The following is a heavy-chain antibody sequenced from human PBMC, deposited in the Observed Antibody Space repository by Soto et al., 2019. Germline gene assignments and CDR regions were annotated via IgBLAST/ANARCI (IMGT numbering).Heavy chain of an antibody. CDR3: ASPAVAGYYYYYYGMDV. V-gene: IGHV3-48*03. Sequence: GGSLRLSCAASGFTFSSYEMNWVRQAPGKXLEWVSYISSSGSTIYYAASVKGRFTISRDNAKNSLYLQMNSLRAEDTAVYYCASPAVAGYYYYYYGMDVWGQGSTVTVSS. J-gene: IGHJ6*02. D-gene: IGHD6-19*01. CDR1: GFTFSSYE. CDR2: ISSSGSTI.